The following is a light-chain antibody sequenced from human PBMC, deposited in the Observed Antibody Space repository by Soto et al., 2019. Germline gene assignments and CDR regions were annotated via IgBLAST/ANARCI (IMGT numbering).Light chain of an antibody. Sequence: EIVLTQSPGTLSLSPGERATLSCRASQSVTSSNLAWYQQKPGQAPRLLIYGAGSRATGIPDRFSGSGSGTDFILTISRLEPEDFAVYYCQQYGSTPVTFGQGTKVEI. CDR2: GAG. CDR1: QSVTSSN. CDR3: QQYGSTPVT. J-gene: IGKJ1*01. V-gene: IGKV3-20*01.